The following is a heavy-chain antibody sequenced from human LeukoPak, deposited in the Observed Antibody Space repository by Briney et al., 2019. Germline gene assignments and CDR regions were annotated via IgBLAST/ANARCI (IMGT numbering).Heavy chain of an antibody. J-gene: IGHJ4*02. Sequence: ASGTLSPTCGVSGGSISNTNWWTWVRQPPGKGLEWIGEVNLQGSTNYNPSLKSRVAISVDTSEPHISLKLTSVTAADTAVYYCAREGGPYRPLDYSGQGTLVTVAS. CDR2: VNLQGST. V-gene: IGHV4-4*02. CDR1: GGSISNTNW. CDR3: AREGGPYRPLDY.